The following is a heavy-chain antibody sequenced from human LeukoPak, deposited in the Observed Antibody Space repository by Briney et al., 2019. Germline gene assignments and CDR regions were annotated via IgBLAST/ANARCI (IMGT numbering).Heavy chain of an antibody. CDR2: IRYDGNNK. V-gene: IGHV3-30*02. D-gene: IGHD3-10*01. CDR1: GFTFRSYG. J-gene: IGHJ6*03. Sequence: QAGGSLRLSCAASGFTFRSYGMHWVRQAPGKGLEWVAFIRYDGNNKYYADSVKGRFTISRDNSKNTLYLQMNSLRAEDTAVYYCARGGYYGSGTYGRIKYYYYMDVWGKGTTVTVSS. CDR3: ARGGYYGSGTYGRIKYYYYMDV.